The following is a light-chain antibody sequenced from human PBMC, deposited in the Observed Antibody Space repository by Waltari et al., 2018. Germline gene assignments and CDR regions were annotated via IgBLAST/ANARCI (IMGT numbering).Light chain of an antibody. CDR1: QSVRLY. V-gene: IGKV3-20*01. Sequence: EIVLTQSPGTLSLSPGARATLSCRASQSVRLYLAWYQQKPGQAPRLLIYHASSRATGSADMCSRSGSGTDLSLTISRLEPEDFAMYYCQKYESLPATFGQGTKVEIK. CDR2: HAS. CDR3: QKYESLPAT. J-gene: IGKJ1*01.